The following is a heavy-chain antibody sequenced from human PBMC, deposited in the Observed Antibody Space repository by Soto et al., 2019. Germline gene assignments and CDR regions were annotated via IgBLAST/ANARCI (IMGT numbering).Heavy chain of an antibody. J-gene: IGHJ4*02. V-gene: IGHV4-39*01. CDR3: ARQYCSGGSCPDP. Sequence: PSETLSLTCTVSGGSISSSSYYWGWIRQPPGKGLEWIGSIYYSGSTYYNPSLKSRVTISVDTSKNQFSLKLSSVTAADTAVYYCARQYCSGGSCPDPWGQGTLVTVS. CDR2: IYYSGST. D-gene: IGHD2-15*01. CDR1: GGSISSSSYY.